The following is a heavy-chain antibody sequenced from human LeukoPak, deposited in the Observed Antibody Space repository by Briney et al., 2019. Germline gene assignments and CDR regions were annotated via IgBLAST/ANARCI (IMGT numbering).Heavy chain of an antibody. V-gene: IGHV4-38-2*01. Sequence: PSETLSLTCAVSGYSISSGYYWGWIRQPPGKGLELIGSIYHSGSTYYNPSLKSRVTISVDTSKNQFSLKLSSVTAADTAVYYCARQITGYYYYYMDVWGKGTTVTVSS. D-gene: IGHD3-16*01. CDR1: GYSISSGYY. J-gene: IGHJ6*03. CDR3: ARQITGYYYYYMDV. CDR2: IYHSGST.